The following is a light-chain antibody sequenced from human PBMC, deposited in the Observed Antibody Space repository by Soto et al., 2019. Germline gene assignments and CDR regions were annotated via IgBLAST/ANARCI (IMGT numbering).Light chain of an antibody. J-gene: IGKJ1*01. CDR3: LQHNTYPWT. CDR2: AAS. CDR1: QGIKNY. V-gene: IGKV1-17*03. Sequence: DIQMTQSSSAMSASVGYRFTITCRASQGIKNYLAWFQQKPGKVPERLIYAASSLESGVPSRFRGSGSGTEFTLTISSLQPEDSATYYCLQHNTYPWTFGQGTKVDIK.